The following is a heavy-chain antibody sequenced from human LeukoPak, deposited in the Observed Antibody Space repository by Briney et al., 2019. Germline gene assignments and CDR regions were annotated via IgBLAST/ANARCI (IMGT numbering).Heavy chain of an antibody. Sequence: PGGSLRLSCAASGFTFSDYYMSWIRQAPGKGLEWVSYISSSGSTIYYADSVKGRFTISRDNAKNSLYLQMNSLRAEDTAVYYRARVRRQQLGHFDYWGQGTLVTVSS. CDR1: GFTFSDYY. D-gene: IGHD6-13*01. CDR3: ARVRRQQLGHFDY. J-gene: IGHJ4*02. CDR2: ISSSGSTI. V-gene: IGHV3-11*01.